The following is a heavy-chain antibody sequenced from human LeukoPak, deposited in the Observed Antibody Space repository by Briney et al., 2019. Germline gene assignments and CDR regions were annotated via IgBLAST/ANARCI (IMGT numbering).Heavy chain of an antibody. CDR3: ARGNLGGDY. CDR2: ISSSSSTI. V-gene: IGHV3-48*02. J-gene: IGHJ4*02. CDR1: GFTFSSYG. D-gene: IGHD7-27*01. Sequence: GGSLRLSCAASGFTFSSYGMNWVRQAPGKGLEWVSYISSSSSTIYYADSVKGRFTISRDNAKNSLYLQMNSLRDKDTAVYYCARGNLGGDYWGQGTLVTVSS.